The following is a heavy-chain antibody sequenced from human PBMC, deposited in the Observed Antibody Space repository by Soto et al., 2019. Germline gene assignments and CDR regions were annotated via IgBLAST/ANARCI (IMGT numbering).Heavy chain of an antibody. CDR2: INSISSTI. Sequence: EVQLVESGGGLVQPGGSLRLSCAASGFTFSSYSMNWVRQAPGKGLEWVSYINSISSTIYYADSVKGRFTSSRDNAKNSLYLQMNSLRDEDTAVYYCARDIGCSGGSCYYYGMDVWGQGTTVTVSS. V-gene: IGHV3-48*02. CDR1: GFTFSSYS. J-gene: IGHJ6*02. CDR3: ARDIGCSGGSCYYYGMDV. D-gene: IGHD2-15*01.